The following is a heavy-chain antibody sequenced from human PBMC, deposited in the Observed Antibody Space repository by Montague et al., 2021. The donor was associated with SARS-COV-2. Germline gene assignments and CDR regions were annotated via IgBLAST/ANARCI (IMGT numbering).Heavy chain of an antibody. CDR3: AREALPPGSFDY. J-gene: IGHJ4*02. CDR2: IYSGGST. CDR1: GFTVSSNY. Sequence: SLRLSCAASGFTVSSNYMSWVRQAPGKGLEWVSVIYSGGSTYYADSVKGRFTISRDNSKNTLYLQMNGLRAEDTAVYYCAREALPPGSFDYWGQGTLVTVSS. V-gene: IGHV3-53*01. D-gene: IGHD1-14*01.